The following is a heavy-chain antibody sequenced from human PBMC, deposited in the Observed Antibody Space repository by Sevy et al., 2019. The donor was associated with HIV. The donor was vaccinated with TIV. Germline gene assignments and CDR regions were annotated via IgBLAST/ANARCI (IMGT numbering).Heavy chain of an antibody. V-gene: IGHV4-61*01. CDR3: ARVRYYGSGSYYTYYFDY. CDR1: GGSVSSGIYY. CDR2: IYYSGST. Sequence: SETLSLTCTVSGGSVSSGIYYWSWIRQPPGKGLEWIGYIYYSGSTNYNPSLKSRVTISVDTSKNQFSLKLSSVTAADTAVYYCARVRYYGSGSYYTYYFDYWGQGTLVTVSS. D-gene: IGHD3-10*01. J-gene: IGHJ4*02.